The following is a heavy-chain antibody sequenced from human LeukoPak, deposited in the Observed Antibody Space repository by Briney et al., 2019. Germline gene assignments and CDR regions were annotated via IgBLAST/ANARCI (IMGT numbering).Heavy chain of an antibody. CDR3: ARDKSAARGYYFDY. V-gene: IGHV3-21*01. Sequence: GGSLRLSCAASGFIFSSYDMNWVRQAPGKGLEWVSSISSSSSYIYYADAVKGRFTISRDNAKNSLYLQMNSLRAEDTAVYYCARDKSAARGYYFDYWGQGTLVTVSS. CDR1: GFIFSSYD. CDR2: ISSSSSYI. D-gene: IGHD6-6*01. J-gene: IGHJ4*02.